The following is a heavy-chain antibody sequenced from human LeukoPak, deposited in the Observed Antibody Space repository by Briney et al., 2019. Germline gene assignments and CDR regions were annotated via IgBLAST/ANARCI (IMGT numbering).Heavy chain of an antibody. Sequence: GGSLRLSCVVSESTDNRHFMNWVRQAPGKGLEWVSAISGSGVSTYYADSVKGRFTISRDNPKNTLFLQMSNQRAEDTAVYYCAKDRHGDFWSGYYFDYWGQGTLVTVSS. CDR2: ISGSGVST. CDR3: AKDRHGDFWSGYYFDY. J-gene: IGHJ4*02. D-gene: IGHD3-3*01. V-gene: IGHV3-23*01. CDR1: ESTDNRHF.